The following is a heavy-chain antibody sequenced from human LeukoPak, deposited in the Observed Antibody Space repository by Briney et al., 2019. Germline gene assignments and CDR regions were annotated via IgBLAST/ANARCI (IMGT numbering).Heavy chain of an antibody. V-gene: IGHV3-30*18. Sequence: GRSLRLSCAASGFTFSSYDMHWVRQAPGKGLEWVAVISYDGSTKYYADSVKGRFTISRDNSKNTLYLQMNSLRAEDTAVYFCAKGITHQWELLSEAPDYWGQGTLVTVSS. CDR1: GFTFSSYD. CDR2: ISYDGSTK. J-gene: IGHJ4*02. D-gene: IGHD1-26*01. CDR3: AKGITHQWELLSEAPDY.